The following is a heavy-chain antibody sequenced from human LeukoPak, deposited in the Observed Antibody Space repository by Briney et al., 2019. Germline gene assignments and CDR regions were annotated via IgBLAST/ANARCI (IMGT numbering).Heavy chain of an antibody. CDR1: GGSISSGSYY. CDR2: IYTSGST. D-gene: IGHD3-10*01. CDR3: ARDGGDAFDI. J-gene: IGHJ3*02. Sequence: SETLSLTCTVSGGSISSGSYYWSWIRQPAGKGLEWIGRIYTSGSTNYNPSLKSRVTISVDTSKNQFSLKLSSVTAADTAVYYCARDGGDAFDIWGQGTMVTVSS. V-gene: IGHV4-61*02.